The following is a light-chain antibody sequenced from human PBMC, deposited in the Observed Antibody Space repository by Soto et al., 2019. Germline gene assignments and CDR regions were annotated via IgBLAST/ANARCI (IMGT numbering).Light chain of an antibody. Sequence: EIVLTQSPGTLSLSPGERATLSCRASQSVSNNYLAWYQQKPGQAPRLLIYGASNRATGIPDRFSGSGSGTDFTITISRLETEDFAVYYCQQYGSSVTFGQGTKVEIK. CDR1: QSVSNNY. CDR3: QQYGSSVT. J-gene: IGKJ1*01. V-gene: IGKV3-20*01. CDR2: GAS.